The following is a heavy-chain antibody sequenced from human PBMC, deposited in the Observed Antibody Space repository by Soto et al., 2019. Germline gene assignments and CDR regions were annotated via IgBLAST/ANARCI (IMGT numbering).Heavy chain of an antibody. CDR2: IYCSGST. J-gene: IGHJ4*02. V-gene: IGHV4-31*03. CDR3: ARAEVPMDCSSTSCYAVDY. CDR1: GGSISSGGYY. Sequence: QVQLQESGPGLVKPSQTLSLTCTVSGGSISSGGYYWSWIRQHPGKGLEWIGYIYCSGSTYYNPSLTSRVTISVDTSKNQFSLKLSSVTAADTAVYYCARAEVPMDCSSTSCYAVDYWGQGTLVTVSS. D-gene: IGHD2-2*01.